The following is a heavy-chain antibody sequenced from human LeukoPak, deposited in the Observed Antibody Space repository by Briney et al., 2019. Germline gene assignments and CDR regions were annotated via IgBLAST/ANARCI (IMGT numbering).Heavy chain of an antibody. J-gene: IGHJ3*02. CDR1: GFTFSSYG. V-gene: IGHV3-30*02. CDR3: AKSGTYGLPADAFDI. Sequence: GGSLRLSCAASGFTFSSYGMHWVRQAPGKGLEWVAFIRYDGSNKYYADSVRGRFTISRDNSKNTLYLQMNSLRAEDTAVYYCAKSGTYGLPADAFDIWGQGTMVTVSS. D-gene: IGHD2-8*01. CDR2: IRYDGSNK.